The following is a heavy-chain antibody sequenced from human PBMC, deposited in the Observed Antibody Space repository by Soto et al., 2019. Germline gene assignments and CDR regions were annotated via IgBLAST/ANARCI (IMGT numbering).Heavy chain of an antibody. CDR2: IYYSGST. CDR3: ARGLWFGELLLYWYFDL. CDR1: GGSISSGGYY. Sequence: PSETLSLTCTVSGGSISSGGYYWSWIRQHPGKGLEWIGYIYYSGSTYYNPSLKSRVTISVDTSKNQFSLKLSSVTAADTAVYYCARGLWFGELLLYWYFDLWGRGTLVTVSS. V-gene: IGHV4-31*03. D-gene: IGHD3-10*01. J-gene: IGHJ2*01.